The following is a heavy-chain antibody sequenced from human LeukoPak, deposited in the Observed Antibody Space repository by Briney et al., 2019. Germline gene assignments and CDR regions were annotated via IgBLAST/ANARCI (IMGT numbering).Heavy chain of an antibody. D-gene: IGHD2-15*01. CDR3: ARTYEGPSRYFSGGSCFGYYFEY. Sequence: ASVKVSCKASGYTFASYSISWVRQAPGQGLEWMGWISVYNGNTNYAQKLQGRVTITTDTSTSTAYMELRSLRSDDTAVYCCARTYEGPSRYFSGGSCFGYYFEYWGQGALGSVSS. V-gene: IGHV1-18*01. CDR1: GYTFASYS. J-gene: IGHJ4*02. CDR2: ISVYNGNT.